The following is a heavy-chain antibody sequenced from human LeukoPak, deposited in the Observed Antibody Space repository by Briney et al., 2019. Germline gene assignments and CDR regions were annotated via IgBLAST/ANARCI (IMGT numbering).Heavy chain of an antibody. Sequence: PGGSLRLSCAASEFTISRYWMHWVRQAPGKGLVWVSNINNDGSITTYADSVKGRFTISRDNAKNTLYLQVNNLRAEDTAVYYCARGPSSNWSGLDFWGQGTLLTVSS. D-gene: IGHD6-13*01. J-gene: IGHJ4*02. CDR2: INNDGSIT. CDR3: ARGPSSNWSGLDF. CDR1: EFTISRYW. V-gene: IGHV3-74*01.